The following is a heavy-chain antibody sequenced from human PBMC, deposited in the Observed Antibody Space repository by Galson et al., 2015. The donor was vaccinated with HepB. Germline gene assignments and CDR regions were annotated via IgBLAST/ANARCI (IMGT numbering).Heavy chain of an antibody. D-gene: IGHD3-16*01. Sequence: LRLSCAASGSTFSSHWMHWVRQAPGKGLVWVSCINSDGSSARYADSLKGRFTISRDNAKSTVYLEMNSLRVEDTAVYYCFGDEGYWGQGTLVTVSS. CDR1: GSTFSSHW. V-gene: IGHV3-74*01. J-gene: IGHJ4*02. CDR2: INSDGSSA. CDR3: FGDEGY.